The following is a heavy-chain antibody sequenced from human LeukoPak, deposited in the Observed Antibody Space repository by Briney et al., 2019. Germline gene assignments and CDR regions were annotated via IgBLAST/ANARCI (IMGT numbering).Heavy chain of an antibody. CDR2: ISSSSSYI. D-gene: IGHD6-19*01. Sequence: VGSLRLSCAASGFTFSSYSMNWVRQAPGKGLEWVSSISSSSSYIYYADSVKGRFTISRDNAKNSLYLQMNSLRAEDTAVYYCARGGPLDTSGSDTFDIWGQGTMVTVSS. J-gene: IGHJ3*02. CDR3: ARGGPLDTSGSDTFDI. V-gene: IGHV3-21*01. CDR1: GFTFSSYS.